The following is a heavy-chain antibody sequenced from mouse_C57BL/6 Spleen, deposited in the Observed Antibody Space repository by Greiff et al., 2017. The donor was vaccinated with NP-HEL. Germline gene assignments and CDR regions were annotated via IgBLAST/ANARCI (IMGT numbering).Heavy chain of an antibody. D-gene: IGHD1-1*01. J-gene: IGHJ1*03. CDR1: GYTFTDYN. CDR2: INPNNGGT. V-gene: IGHV1-18*01. Sequence: EVQLQQSGPELVKPGASVKIPCKASGYTFTDYNMDWVKQSHGKSLEWIGDINPNNGGTIYNQKFKGKATLTVDKSSSTAYMELRSLTSEDTAVYYCARNYGSHPYWYFDVWGTGTTVTVSS. CDR3: ARNYGSHPYWYFDV.